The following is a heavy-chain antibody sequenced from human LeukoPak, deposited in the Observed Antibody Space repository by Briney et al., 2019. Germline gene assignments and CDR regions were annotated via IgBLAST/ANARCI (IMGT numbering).Heavy chain of an antibody. Sequence: GGSLRLSCAGSGFTFSSHWIGWVRQAPGKGLEWVAHINQDGSQKYYVDSVEGRFAISRDNAKNSLYLQMNSLRADDTAVYYCAREFNIAVAGIYTGFDIWGQGTMVTVSS. CDR2: INQDGSQK. V-gene: IGHV3-7*03. CDR3: AREFNIAVAGIYTGFDI. J-gene: IGHJ3*02. D-gene: IGHD6-19*01. CDR1: GFTFSSHW.